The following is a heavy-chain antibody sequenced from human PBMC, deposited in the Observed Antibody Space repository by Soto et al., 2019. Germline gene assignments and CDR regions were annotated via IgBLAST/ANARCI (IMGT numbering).Heavy chain of an antibody. D-gene: IGHD2-21*01. CDR2: VSFDGTNT. CDR3: AKAGCGADYYYGMDV. J-gene: IGHJ6*01. Sequence: QVQVVESGGGVVRPGRSLRLSCAAAGFNFNNYDMHWVRQAPGKGLEWVAVVSFDGTNTYYADAVKGRFTISRDSSNNTVSLQMNGLTSEDTAAYYCAKAGCGADYYYGMDVWGEWTTVTVSS. V-gene: IGHV3-30*18. CDR1: GFNFNNYD.